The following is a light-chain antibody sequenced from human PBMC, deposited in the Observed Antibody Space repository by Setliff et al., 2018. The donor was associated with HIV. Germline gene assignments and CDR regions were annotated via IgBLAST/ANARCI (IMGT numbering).Light chain of an antibody. V-gene: IGLV1-51*01. CDR1: SSNIGNNY. Sequence: QSVLTQPPSVSAAPGQKVTISCSGSSSNIGNNYVSWYQQLPGTAPKLLIYDNNQRPSGIPDRFSGSKSGTSATLGITGLQTGDEADYYCGTWDSSLYFRVFGGGTKVTVL. J-gene: IGLJ3*02. CDR2: DNN. CDR3: GTWDSSLYFRV.